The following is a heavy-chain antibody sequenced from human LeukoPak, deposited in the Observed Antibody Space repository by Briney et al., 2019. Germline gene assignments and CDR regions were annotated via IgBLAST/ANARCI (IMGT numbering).Heavy chain of an antibody. D-gene: IGHD2-21*02. CDR1: GYTFTNNG. Sequence: ASVNVSCKASGYTFTNNGISWVRQAPGQGLEWMGWISTSNGNTNYADNFQGRLTLTTESSTSTAYMELKSLTSDHTAAYYCATDGGPYCAGDCYPGDYWGQGTLVTVSS. CDR3: ATDGGPYCAGDCYPGDY. V-gene: IGHV1-18*01. CDR2: ISTSNGNT. J-gene: IGHJ4*02.